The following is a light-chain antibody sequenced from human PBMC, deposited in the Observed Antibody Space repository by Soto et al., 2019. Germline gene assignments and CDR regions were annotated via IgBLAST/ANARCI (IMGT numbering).Light chain of an antibody. CDR2: GAS. J-gene: IGKJ1*01. V-gene: IGKV3-20*01. Sequence: EIVLTQSPCTLSLSPGERATLSCRASQSVGSSYLAWYQQKPGQTPRLLIYGASSRTTGIPDRFSGSGSGTDYTLTISRLEPEDFAVYYCQQYGSSSWTFGQGTKVDIK. CDR3: QQYGSSSWT. CDR1: QSVGSSY.